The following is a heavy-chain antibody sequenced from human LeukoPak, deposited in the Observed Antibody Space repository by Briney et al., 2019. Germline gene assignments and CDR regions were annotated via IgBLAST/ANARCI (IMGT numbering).Heavy chain of an antibody. V-gene: IGHV3-30*04. Sequence: GGSLRLSCAASGFTFSSCAMHWGRQAPGKGLEWVAVISYDGSNKYYADSVKGRFTISRDNSKNTLYLQMNSLRAEDTAVYYCARGTNYYDNSGYSYNFDYWGQGTLVTVSS. J-gene: IGHJ4*02. CDR2: ISYDGSNK. CDR1: GFTFSSCA. CDR3: ARGTNYYDNSGYSYNFDY. D-gene: IGHD3-22*01.